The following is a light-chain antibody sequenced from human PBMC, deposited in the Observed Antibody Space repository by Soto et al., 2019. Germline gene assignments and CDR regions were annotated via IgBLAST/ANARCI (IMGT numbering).Light chain of an antibody. CDR2: GAS. CDR3: QQRASWVT. J-gene: IGKJ5*01. V-gene: IGKV3D-7*01. CDR1: QSVTSNY. Sequence: EIVMTQSPATLSLSPGERATLSCRASQSVTSNYLSWYQQKPGQAPRLLIYGASTRATGIPARFSGSGSGTEFTLTISSLEPEDFAVYYCQQRASWVTFGQGTRLEI.